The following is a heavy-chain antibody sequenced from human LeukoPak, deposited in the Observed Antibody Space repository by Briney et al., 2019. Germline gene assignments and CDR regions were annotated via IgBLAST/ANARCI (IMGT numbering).Heavy chain of an antibody. CDR2: INHSGST. CDR3: ARALGYCSGGSCYAHP. CDR1: GGSLSGYY. J-gene: IGHJ5*02. V-gene: IGHV4-34*01. D-gene: IGHD2-15*01. Sequence: SETLSLTCAVYGGSLSGYYWSWIRQPPGKGLEWIGEINHSGSTNYNPSLKSRVTISVDTSKNQFSLKLSSVTAADTAVYYCARALGYCSGGSCYAHPWGQGTLVTVSS.